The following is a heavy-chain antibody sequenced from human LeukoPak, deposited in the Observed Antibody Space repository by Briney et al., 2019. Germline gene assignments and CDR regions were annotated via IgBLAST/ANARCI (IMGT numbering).Heavy chain of an antibody. Sequence: SETLSLTCTVSGGSISSYYWGWIRQPPGKGLEWVGSIYYSGSTYYNPSLKSRVTVSVDTSKNQFSLKVTSVTAADTAVYYCARGVWIYSYWGQGTLVTVS. J-gene: IGHJ4*02. V-gene: IGHV4-39*01. CDR3: ARGVWIYSY. D-gene: IGHD5-12*01. CDR1: GGSISSYY. CDR2: IYYSGST.